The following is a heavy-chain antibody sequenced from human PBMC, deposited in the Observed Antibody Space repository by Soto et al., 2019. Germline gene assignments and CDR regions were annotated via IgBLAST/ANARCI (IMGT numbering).Heavy chain of an antibody. V-gene: IGHV7-4-1*01. Sequence: QVQLVQSGSELKKPGASVKVSCKASGYTFTSYAMNWVRQAPGQGLEWMGWINTNPGNPTHAQGFTGRFVFSLDTSVSTAYLQICSLKAEDTAVYYCARERYFDWLSYYGMDVWGQGTTVTVSS. CDR1: GYTFTSYA. CDR2: INTNPGNP. D-gene: IGHD3-9*01. J-gene: IGHJ6*02. CDR3: ARERYFDWLSYYGMDV.